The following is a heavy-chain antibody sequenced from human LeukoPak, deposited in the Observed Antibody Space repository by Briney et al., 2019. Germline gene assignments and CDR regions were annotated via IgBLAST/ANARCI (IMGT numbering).Heavy chain of an antibody. CDR1: GYTFTGYY. J-gene: IGHJ5*02. V-gene: IGHV1-2*02. D-gene: IGHD6-19*01. CDR3: ARQRGRQQWLLGVFWFDP. CDR2: INPNSGGT. Sequence: GASVKVSCKASGYTFTGYYMHWVRQAPGQGLEWMGWINPNSGGTNYAQKFQGRVTMTRDTSISTAYMELSRLRSDDTAVYYCARQRGRQQWLLGVFWFDPWGQGPLVTVSS.